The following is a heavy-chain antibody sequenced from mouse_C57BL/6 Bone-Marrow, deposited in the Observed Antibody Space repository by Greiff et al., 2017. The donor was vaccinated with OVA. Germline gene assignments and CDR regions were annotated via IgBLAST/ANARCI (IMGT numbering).Heavy chain of an antibody. CDR1: GYTFTSYG. Sequence: QVHVKQSGAELARPGASVKLSCKASGYTFTSYGISWVKQRTGQGLEWIGEIYPRSGNTYYNEKFKGKATLTADKSSSTAYMELRSLTSEDSAVYFGARFSPDYYGSSGFDYWGQGTTLTVSS. J-gene: IGHJ2*01. D-gene: IGHD1-1*01. CDR3: ARFSPDYYGSSGFDY. CDR2: IYPRSGNT. V-gene: IGHV1-81*01.